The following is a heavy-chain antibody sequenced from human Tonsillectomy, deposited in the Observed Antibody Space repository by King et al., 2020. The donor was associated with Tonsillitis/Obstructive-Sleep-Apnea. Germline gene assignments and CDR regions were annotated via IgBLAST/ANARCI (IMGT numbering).Heavy chain of an antibody. V-gene: IGHV4-34*01. CDR2: INHSGST. CDR3: ARAQGSGSYLS. J-gene: IGHJ5*02. CDR1: GGSFSGYY. Sequence: VQLQQWGAGLLKPSETLSLTCAVYGGSFSGYYWSWIRQPPGKGLEWIGEINHSGSTNYNPSLKSRVTISVDTSKNQFSLKLSSVTAADTAVYYCARAQGSGSYLSWGQGTLVTVSS. D-gene: IGHD1-26*01.